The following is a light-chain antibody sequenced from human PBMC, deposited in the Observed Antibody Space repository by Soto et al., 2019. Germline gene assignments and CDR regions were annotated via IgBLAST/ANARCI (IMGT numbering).Light chain of an antibody. CDR1: QSVCSRC. J-gene: IGKJ1*01. CDR3: QHYGTTPWT. CDR2: GAS. V-gene: IGKV3-20*01. Sequence: ETVLTQSPGTLSLSPGERVTLSCMASQSVCSRCLAWYQQKPGQSPRRLLYGASSRATGIPDRFSGSGSGTDFTLTISRLEPEDFAVYYCQHYGTTPWTFGQGTKVGIK.